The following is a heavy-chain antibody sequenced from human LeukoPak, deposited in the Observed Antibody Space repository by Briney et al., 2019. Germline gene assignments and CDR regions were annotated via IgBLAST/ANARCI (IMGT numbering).Heavy chain of an antibody. Sequence: ASVKVSCKASGYTFTSYGISWVRQAPGQGLEWMGWINPNSGGTNYAQKFQGRVTMTRDTSISTAYMELSRLRSDDTAVYYCARDRSSYYYGSGSYSNWGQGTLVTVSS. CDR2: INPNSGGT. CDR1: GYTFTSYG. D-gene: IGHD3-10*01. J-gene: IGHJ4*02. CDR3: ARDRSSYYYGSGSYSN. V-gene: IGHV1-2*02.